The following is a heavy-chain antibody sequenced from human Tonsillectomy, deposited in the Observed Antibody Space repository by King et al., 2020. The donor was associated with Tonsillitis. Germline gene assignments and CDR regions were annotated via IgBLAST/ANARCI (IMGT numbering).Heavy chain of an antibody. D-gene: IGHD4-17*01. Sequence: VQLVESGGGLVQPGGSRRLSCAASGFTFSNYAMNWVRQAPGKGLEWVSVISGSGGSTYYADSVKGRFTVSRDNSKNTLSLQMNSLRAEDTAIYYCAKELTVTGVVNYFDPWGQGTLVTVSS. J-gene: IGHJ5*02. CDR2: ISGSGGST. V-gene: IGHV3-23*04. CDR3: AKELTVTGVVNYFDP. CDR1: GFTFSNYA.